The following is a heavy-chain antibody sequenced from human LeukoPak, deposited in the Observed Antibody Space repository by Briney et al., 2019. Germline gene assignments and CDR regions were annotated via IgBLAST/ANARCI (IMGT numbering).Heavy chain of an antibody. CDR2: IVTAGDT. Sequence: PGGSLRLSCAASGFTFSSYDMHWVRQATGKGLEWVSAIVTAGDTYYPGSVKGRFTISRENAKSSLYLQLNSLRAGDTAVYYCARARGRGYEDSWGQGTLVTVSS. D-gene: IGHD1-1*01. V-gene: IGHV3-13*01. J-gene: IGHJ4*02. CDR1: GFTFSSYD. CDR3: ARARGRGYEDS.